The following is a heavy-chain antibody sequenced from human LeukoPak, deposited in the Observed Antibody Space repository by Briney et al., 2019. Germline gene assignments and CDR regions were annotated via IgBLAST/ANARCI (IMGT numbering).Heavy chain of an antibody. CDR2: ISGSGGCT. CDR1: GFTFSNFA. Sequence: GGSLRLSCAVSGFTFSNFAMSWVRQAPGKGLEWVSGISGSGGCTYYADSVKGRFTISRDNSKNTLYLQVNSLRAEDTAVYYCAKCTTRNTHYPIDYWGQGTLVTVSS. D-gene: IGHD4-17*01. J-gene: IGHJ4*02. V-gene: IGHV3-23*01. CDR3: AKCTTRNTHYPIDY.